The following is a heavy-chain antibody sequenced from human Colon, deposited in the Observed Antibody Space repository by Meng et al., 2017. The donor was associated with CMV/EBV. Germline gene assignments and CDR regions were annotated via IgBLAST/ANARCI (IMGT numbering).Heavy chain of an antibody. CDR2: INSDASRT. J-gene: IGHJ4*02. CDR3: ARDLRGDYFDR. D-gene: IGHD3-10*01. CDR1: GFTFSSYS. V-gene: IGHV3-74*01. Sequence: GGSLRLSCAASGFTFSSYSMNWVRQAPGKGLVWVSRINSDASRTNYADSVKGRFTISRDNTKNTVFLQMNSLRAEDTAVYYCARDLRGDYFDRWGQGTLVTVSS.